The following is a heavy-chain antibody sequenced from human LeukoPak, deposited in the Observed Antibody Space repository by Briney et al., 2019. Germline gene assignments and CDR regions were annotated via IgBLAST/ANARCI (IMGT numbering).Heavy chain of an antibody. CDR1: GYTCTSYD. D-gene: IGHD3-9*01. CDR2: MNPNSGNT. J-gene: IGHJ4*02. CDR3: ARGRYDILTGTN. V-gene: IGHV1-8*01. Sequence: ASVKVSCKASGYTCTSYDINWVRQATGQGREWMGWMNPNSGNTGYAQKFQGRVTMTRNTSISTAYMELSSLRSEDTAVYYCARGRYDILTGTNWGQGTLVTVSS.